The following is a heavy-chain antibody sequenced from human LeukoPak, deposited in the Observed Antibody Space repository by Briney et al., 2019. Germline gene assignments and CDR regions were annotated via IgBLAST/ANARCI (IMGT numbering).Heavy chain of an antibody. D-gene: IGHD6-19*01. J-gene: IGHJ4*02. CDR2: INHSGST. Sequence: ASETLSLTCAVYGGSFSGYYWSWIRQPPGKGLEWIGEINHSGSTNYNPSLKSRVTISVDTSKNQFSLKLSSVTAADTAVYYCARGPPLIIAVAGKRFDYWGQGTLVTVSS. CDR1: GGSFSGYY. CDR3: ARGPPLIIAVAGKRFDY. V-gene: IGHV4-34*01.